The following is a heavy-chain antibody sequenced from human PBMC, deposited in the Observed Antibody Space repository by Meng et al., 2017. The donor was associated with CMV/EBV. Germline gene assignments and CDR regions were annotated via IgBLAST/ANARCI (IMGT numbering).Heavy chain of an antibody. CDR1: GGTFSSYT. CDR2: IIPILGIA. CDR3: AREDRSLPIVVVPAAISGYYYGMDV. D-gene: IGHD2-2*02. V-gene: IGHV1-69*16. J-gene: IGHJ6*02. Sequence: SVKVSCKASGGTFSSYTISWVRQAPGQGLEWMGRIIPILGIANYAQKFQGRVTITTDESTSTAYMELSSLRSEDTAVYYCAREDRSLPIVVVPAAISGYYYGMDVWGQGTTVTVSS.